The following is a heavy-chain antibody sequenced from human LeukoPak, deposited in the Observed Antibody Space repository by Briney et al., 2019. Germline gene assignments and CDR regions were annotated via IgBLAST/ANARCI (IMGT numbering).Heavy chain of an antibody. J-gene: IGHJ3*02. D-gene: IGHD3-22*01. Sequence: GGSLRLSCAASGFTFSSYWMSWVRQTPGKGLEWVANIKQDGSEENYVDSVKGRFTISRDNAKNSLYLQMNSLRAEDTAVYYCARSGGYDSSGYYVFGAFDIWGQGTMVTVSS. CDR2: IKQDGSEE. CDR3: ARSGGYDSSGYYVFGAFDI. CDR1: GFTFSSYW. V-gene: IGHV3-7*01.